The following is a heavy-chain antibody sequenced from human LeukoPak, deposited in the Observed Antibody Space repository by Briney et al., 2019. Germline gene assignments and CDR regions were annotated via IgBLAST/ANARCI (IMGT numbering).Heavy chain of an antibody. V-gene: IGHV1-2*02. CDR2: ISPEGGDT. CDR1: GYTFTDYF. D-gene: IGHD4-17*01. CDR3: ARNYGHNSKYFDF. Sequence: EALVKVSCKASGYTFTDYFMHWVRQAPGQGLEWMGWISPEGGDTHYAQRFQGRVTMTRDTSISTAYMELTSLSSDDSAVYYCARNYGHNSKYFDFWGQGTLVTVSS. J-gene: IGHJ4*02.